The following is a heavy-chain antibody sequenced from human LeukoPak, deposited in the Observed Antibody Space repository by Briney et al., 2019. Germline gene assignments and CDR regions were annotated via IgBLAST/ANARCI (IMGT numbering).Heavy chain of an antibody. CDR2: IYYSGST. CDR3: ARGSNYYDSGKGWFDP. D-gene: IGHD3-10*01. CDR1: GGSISSYY. Sequence: PSETLSLTCTVSGGSISSYYWSWIRQPPGKGLEWIGYIYYSGSTNYNLSLKSRVTISVDTSKNQFSLKLSSVTAADTAVYYCARGSNYYDSGKGWFDPWGQGTLVTVSS. V-gene: IGHV4-59*12. J-gene: IGHJ5*02.